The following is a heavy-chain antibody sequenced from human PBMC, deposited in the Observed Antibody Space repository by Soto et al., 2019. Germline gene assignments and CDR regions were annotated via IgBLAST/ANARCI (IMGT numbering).Heavy chain of an antibody. J-gene: IGHJ6*02. CDR1: GGSISSSSYY. Sequence: QLQLQESGPGLVKPSETLSLTCTVSGGSISSSSYYWGWIRQPPGKGLEWIGSIYYGGSTYYNPSLRSRVTISVDTSTNWSSXKLSSGTAADTAVYYCARHVGYLDWLLAYYYGMDVWGQGTTVTVSS. D-gene: IGHD3-9*01. V-gene: IGHV4-39*01. CDR2: IYYGGST. CDR3: ARHVGYLDWLLAYYYGMDV.